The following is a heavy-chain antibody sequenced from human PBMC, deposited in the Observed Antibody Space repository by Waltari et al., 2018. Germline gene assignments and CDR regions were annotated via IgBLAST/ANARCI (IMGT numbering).Heavy chain of an antibody. Sequence: QVQLMQSGAEVKKPGASVKVSCKASGYTFTGYYIHWVRQTPGQGLEWMGRLQSNRGGANFAQKFQGRVTMTRDTSTSTVYMELSRLTFDDTAVYYCARDQSMTNYYYGMDVWGQGTTVTVS. J-gene: IGHJ6*02. V-gene: IGHV1-2*06. CDR1: GYTFTGYY. CDR2: LQSNRGGA. CDR3: ARDQSMTNYYYGMDV.